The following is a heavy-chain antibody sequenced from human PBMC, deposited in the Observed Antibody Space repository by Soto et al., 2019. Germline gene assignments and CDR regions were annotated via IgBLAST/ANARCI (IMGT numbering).Heavy chain of an antibody. CDR2: TNSDGSST. Sequence: GGSLRLSCAASGFTFSRYWMHWVRQAPGKGLVWVSRTNSDGSSTTYADSVKGRFTISRDNAKNTLYLQMNSLRAEDTAVYYCARVPLGDTSGYYWFDSWGQGTLVTVSS. D-gene: IGHD3-22*01. CDR3: ARVPLGDTSGYYWFDS. J-gene: IGHJ5*01. CDR1: GFTFSRYW. V-gene: IGHV3-74*01.